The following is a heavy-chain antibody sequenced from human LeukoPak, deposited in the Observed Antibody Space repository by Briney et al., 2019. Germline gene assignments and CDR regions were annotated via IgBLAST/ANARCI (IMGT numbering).Heavy chain of an antibody. CDR1: EFDFSFYW. D-gene: IGHD3-22*01. V-gene: IGHV3-48*01. J-gene: IGHJ4*02. CDR2: ISSSSSTI. CDR3: ARGAYYYED. Sequence: GVSLRLSCAASEFDFSFYWMTWVRQAPGKGLEWVSYISSSSSTIYYADSVKGRFTISRDNAKNSLYLQMNSLRAEDTAVYYCARGAYYYEDWGQGTLVTVSS.